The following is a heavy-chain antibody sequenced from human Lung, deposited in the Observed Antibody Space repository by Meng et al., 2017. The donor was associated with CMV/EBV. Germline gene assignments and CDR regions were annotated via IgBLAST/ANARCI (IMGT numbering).Heavy chain of an antibody. CDR2: LNPPSGNT. Sequence: YTFTSVGISWPRQSTGQGREWRGWLNPPSGNTAYAPKLQGRLTMTRNTSIKTAYMDLSSLRCEDTAIYSCTRGRGSTHKGNWFDPWGQGTLVTVSS. CDR1: YTFTSVG. CDR3: TRGRGSTHKGNWFDP. D-gene: IGHD3-10*01. V-gene: IGHV1-8*01. J-gene: IGHJ5*02.